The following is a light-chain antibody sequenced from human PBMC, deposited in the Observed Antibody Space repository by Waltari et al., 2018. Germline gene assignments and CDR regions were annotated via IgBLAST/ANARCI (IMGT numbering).Light chain of an antibody. CDR2: EVS. CDR1: QSLLHSDGKTH. CDR3: MQSIQFPLT. J-gene: IGKJ4*01. V-gene: IGKV2D-29*01. Sequence: DVVMTQTPLALSVTPGQPASISCKSSQSLLHSDGKTHLYWYLQRPGQAPQLLIYEVSSRFAGVPERFSGSGSGTDFTLKISRVEAEDVGLYYCMQSIQFPLTFGGGTKVEIK.